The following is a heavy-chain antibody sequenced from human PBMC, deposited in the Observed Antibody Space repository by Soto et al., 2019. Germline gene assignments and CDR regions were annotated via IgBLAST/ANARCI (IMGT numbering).Heavy chain of an antibody. CDR3: ARLDSSRWTPGIDY. V-gene: IGHV4-39*01. D-gene: IGHD6-13*01. J-gene: IGHJ4*02. CDR2: IYYSGST. CDR1: GGSISSSSYY. Sequence: QLQLQESGPGLVKPSETLSLTCTVSGGSISSSSYYWGWIRQPPGKGLEWIGSIYYSGSTYYNPSLKSRVTISVDTSKNQFSLKLSSVTAADTAVYYCARLDSSRWTPGIDYWGQGTLVTVSS.